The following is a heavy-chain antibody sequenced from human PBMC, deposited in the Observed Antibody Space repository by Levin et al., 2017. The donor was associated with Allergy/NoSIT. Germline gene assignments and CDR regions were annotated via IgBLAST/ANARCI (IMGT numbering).Heavy chain of an antibody. CDR3: ARDVSSYNWNDSDWYFDL. V-gene: IGHV3-30-3*01. Sequence: GGSLRLSCAASGFTFSSYAMHWVRQAPGKGLEWVAVISYDGSNKYYADSVKGRFTISRDNSKNTLYLQMNSLRAEDTAVYYCARDVSSYNWNDSDWYFDLWGRGTLVTVSS. CDR1: GFTFSSYA. CDR2: ISYDGSNK. D-gene: IGHD1-20*01. J-gene: IGHJ2*01.